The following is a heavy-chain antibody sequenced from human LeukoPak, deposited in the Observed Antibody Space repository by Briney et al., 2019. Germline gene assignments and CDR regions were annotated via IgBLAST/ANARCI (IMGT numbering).Heavy chain of an antibody. J-gene: IGHJ4*02. CDR3: AKDRPNYYGSNGHYYKLNGDC. V-gene: IGHV3-23*01. Sequence: GGSLRLSCAASGFTFSSYAMSWVRQAPGKGLDWVSSITSSGAATYYADSVKGRFTISRDNSDNTLYLQMNSLRAEDTAVYYCAKDRPNYYGSNGHYYKLNGDCWGQGTLVTVSS. CDR2: ITSSGAAT. CDR1: GFTFSSYA. D-gene: IGHD3-22*01.